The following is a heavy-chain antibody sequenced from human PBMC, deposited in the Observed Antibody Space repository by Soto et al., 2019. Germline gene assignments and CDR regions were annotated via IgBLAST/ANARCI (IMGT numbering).Heavy chain of an antibody. CDR1: GYTFTSYG. CDR2: ISAYNGNT. D-gene: IGHD6-13*01. CDR3: ARDGGSIAAAGGDFDY. Sequence: GASVKVSCKASGYTFTSYGISWVRQDPGQGLEWMGWISAYNGNTNYAQKLQGRVTMTTDTSTSTAYMELRSLRSDDTAVFYCARDGGSIAAAGGDFDYWGQGTLVTVSS. V-gene: IGHV1-18*01. J-gene: IGHJ4*02.